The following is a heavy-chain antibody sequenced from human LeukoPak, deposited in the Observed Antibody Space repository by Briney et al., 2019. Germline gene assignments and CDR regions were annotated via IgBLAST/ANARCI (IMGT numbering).Heavy chain of an antibody. CDR2: MYYGGST. D-gene: IGHD5-12*01. J-gene: IGHJ5*02. CDR3: ARQYSGLNWFDP. CDR1: GGSISSSSYY. Sequence: PSETLSLTCTVSGGSISSSSYYWGWIRQPPGKGLEWIGSMYYGGSTYYNPSLKSRVTISVDTSKNQVSLKLNSVTAADTAVYYCARQYSGLNWFDPWGQGILVTVSS. V-gene: IGHV4-39*01.